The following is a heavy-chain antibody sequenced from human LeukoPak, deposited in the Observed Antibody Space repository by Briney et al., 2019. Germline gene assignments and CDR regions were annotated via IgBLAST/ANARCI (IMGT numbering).Heavy chain of an antibody. CDR1: GFTFSTYW. V-gene: IGHV3-74*03. D-gene: IGHD4-17*01. CDR2: LRGDGSST. Sequence: GGSLRLSCVASGFTFSTYWMHCVRQAPGKGLLWVSRLRGDGSSTKYADSLKGRFTISRDNAKNTLYLQMNSLRAEDTAVYFCARASTTVPNLLDNWGQGTLVTVSS. J-gene: IGHJ4*02. CDR3: ARASTTVPNLLDN.